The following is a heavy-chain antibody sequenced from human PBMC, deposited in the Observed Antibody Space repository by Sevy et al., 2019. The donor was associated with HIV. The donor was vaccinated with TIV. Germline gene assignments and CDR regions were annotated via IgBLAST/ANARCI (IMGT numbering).Heavy chain of an antibody. CDR2: TYYRSKWYN. D-gene: IGHD3-10*02. CDR1: GDSVSSNSAA. J-gene: IGHJ4*02. CDR3: ARAVTVVRGVIGDFDY. Sequence: SQTLSLTCAISGDSVSSNSAASNWIRQSPSRGLEWLGRTYYRSKWYNDYAVSVKSRITINPDTSKNQFSLQLNSVTPEDTAVYYCARAVTVVRGVIGDFDYWGQGTLVTVSS. V-gene: IGHV6-1*01.